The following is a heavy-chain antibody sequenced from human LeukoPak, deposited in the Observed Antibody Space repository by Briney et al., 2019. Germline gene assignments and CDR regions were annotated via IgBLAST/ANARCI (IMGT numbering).Heavy chain of an antibody. D-gene: IGHD2-2*01. V-gene: IGHV3-30*04. CDR3: ARGGGGTYCSSTSCPGGLDY. Sequence: GGSLRLSCAASGFTFSSYAMHWVRQAPGKGLEWVAVISYDGSNKYYADSVKGRFTISRDNSKNTLYLQMNSLRAEDTAVYYCARGGGGTYCSSTSCPGGLDYWGQGTLVTASS. CDR2: ISYDGSNK. CDR1: GFTFSSYA. J-gene: IGHJ4*02.